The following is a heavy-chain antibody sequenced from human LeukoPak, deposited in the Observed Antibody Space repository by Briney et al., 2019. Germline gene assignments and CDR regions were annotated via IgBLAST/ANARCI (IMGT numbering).Heavy chain of an antibody. J-gene: IGHJ6*03. D-gene: IGHD2-8*01. CDR1: GYTFTAHY. V-gene: IGHV1-2*02. CDR3: ARVGYCTHGVCYSIDL. CDR2: INPNSGGP. Sequence: ASVKVSCKASGYTFTAHYIHWVRQAPGQGFEWMGWINPNSGGPNYAQKSQGRVTMTRDTSISTAYMELSRLRSDDTAVYYCARVGYCTHGVCYSIDLWGKGTTVIVSS.